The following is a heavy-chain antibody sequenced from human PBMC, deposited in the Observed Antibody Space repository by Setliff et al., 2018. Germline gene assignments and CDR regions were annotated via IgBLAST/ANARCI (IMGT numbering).Heavy chain of an antibody. CDR2: INHSGST. J-gene: IGHJ5*02. V-gene: IGHV4-34*01. Sequence: SETLSLTCAVYGGSFSTYYWIWIRQPPGKGLEWIGEINHSGSTNYNPSLKSRVTISVDTSKNQFSLKLSSVTAADTALYYCARDGDYFGSGNRFDPWGQGTLVTVS. D-gene: IGHD3-10*01. CDR3: ARDGDYFGSGNRFDP. CDR1: GGSFSTYY.